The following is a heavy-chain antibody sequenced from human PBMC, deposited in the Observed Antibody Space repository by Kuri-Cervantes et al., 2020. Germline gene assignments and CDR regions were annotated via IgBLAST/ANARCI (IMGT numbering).Heavy chain of an antibody. D-gene: IGHD6-19*01. CDR3: ATVSSGWDTVDY. Sequence: GGSLRLSCAASGFTFSSYAMHWVRQAPGKGLEWVAVISYDGSNKYYADSVKGRFTISRDNSKNTLYLQMNSLRAEDTAVYYCATVSSGWDTVDYWGQGTPVTVSS. CDR2: ISYDGSNK. J-gene: IGHJ4*02. CDR1: GFTFSSYA. V-gene: IGHV3-30-3*01.